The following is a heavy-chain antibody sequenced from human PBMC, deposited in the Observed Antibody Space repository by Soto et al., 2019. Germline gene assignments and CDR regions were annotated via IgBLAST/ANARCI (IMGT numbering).Heavy chain of an antibody. D-gene: IGHD3-10*02. CDR2: INHSGST. CDR3: ARSELMFGYYFDY. Sequence: SETLSLTCAVYGGSFSGYYWSWIRQPPGKGLEWIGEINHSGSTNYNPSLKSRVTISVDTSKNQFSLKLSSVTAADTAVYYCARSELMFGYYFDYWGQGTLVTVSS. CDR1: GGSFSGYY. J-gene: IGHJ4*02. V-gene: IGHV4-34*01.